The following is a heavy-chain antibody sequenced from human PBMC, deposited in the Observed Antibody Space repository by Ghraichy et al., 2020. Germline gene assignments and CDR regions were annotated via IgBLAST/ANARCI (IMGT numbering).Heavy chain of an antibody. CDR1: GFTFSNAW. CDR3: TTTTVTWYFDL. V-gene: IGHV3-15*01. J-gene: IGHJ2*01. CDR2: IKSKTDGGTT. Sequence: LTCAASGFTFSNAWMSWVRQAPGKGLEWVGRIKSKTDGGTTDYAAPVKGRFTISRDDSKNTLYLQMNSLKTEDTAVYYCTTTTVTWYFDLWGRGTLVTVSS. D-gene: IGHD4-17*01.